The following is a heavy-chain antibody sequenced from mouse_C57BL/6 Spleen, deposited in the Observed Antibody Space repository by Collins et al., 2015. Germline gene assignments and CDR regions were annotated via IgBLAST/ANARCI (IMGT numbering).Heavy chain of an antibody. Sequence: QIQLVQSGPELKKPGETVKISCKASGYTFTNYGMNWVKQAPGKGLKWMGWINTNTGEPTYAEEFKGRFAFSLETSASTAYLQINNLKNEDTATYFCARRRPYGYDGWFAYWGQGTLVTVSA. J-gene: IGHJ3*01. CDR1: GYTFTNYG. CDR3: ARRRPYGYDGWFAY. CDR2: INTNTGEP. V-gene: IGHV9-3*02. D-gene: IGHD2-2*01.